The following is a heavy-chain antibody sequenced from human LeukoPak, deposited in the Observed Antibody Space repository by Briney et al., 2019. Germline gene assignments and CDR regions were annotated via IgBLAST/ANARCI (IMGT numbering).Heavy chain of an antibody. CDR1: GFTFSSDY. Sequence: GGSLRLSCAASGFTFSSDYMSWVRQAPGKGLEWVPDIYSAVSTYYADSVKGRFTISRDKSKNTVYLQMNSLRFEDTAMYYCARNWFDHWGQGTLVTVSS. J-gene: IGHJ5*02. V-gene: IGHV3-53*05. CDR2: IYSAVST. CDR3: ARNWFDH.